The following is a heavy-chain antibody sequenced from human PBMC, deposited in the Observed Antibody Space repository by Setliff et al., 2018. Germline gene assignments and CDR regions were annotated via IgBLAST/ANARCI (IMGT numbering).Heavy chain of an antibody. CDR2: ISAQDGNT. CDR1: GYSFLSYG. J-gene: IGHJ4*02. Sequence: ASVKVSCKASGYSFLSYGITWVRQAPGQGLEWMGWISAQDGNTIYAQNFQGRVTMTTDTSTSTAYMELRSLRSDDTAVYYCARDREGIIVGVPSVWGQGTLVTVSS. V-gene: IGHV1-18*01. CDR3: ARDREGIIVGVPSV. D-gene: IGHD1-26*01.